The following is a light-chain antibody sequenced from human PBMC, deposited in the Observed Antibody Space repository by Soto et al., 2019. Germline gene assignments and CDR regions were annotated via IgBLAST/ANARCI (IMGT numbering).Light chain of an antibody. CDR3: QQYNNWPPIT. Sequence: EIVMTQSPVTLSVSPGERATLSCRASQSVSSDLAWYQQKPGQAPRLLIYGAFNRATGVPVRFSGSGSGTEFTLTSSSLQSEDSAVYYCQQYNNWPPITFGQGTRLEIK. V-gene: IGKV3-15*01. CDR1: QSVSSD. CDR2: GAF. J-gene: IGKJ5*01.